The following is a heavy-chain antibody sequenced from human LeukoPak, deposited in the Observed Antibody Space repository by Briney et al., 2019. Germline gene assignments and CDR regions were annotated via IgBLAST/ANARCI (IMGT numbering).Heavy chain of an antibody. V-gene: IGHV3-30-3*01. J-gene: IGHJ4*02. D-gene: IGHD6-13*01. CDR3: ASPPPYSSSWYWFDY. CDR2: ISYDGSNK. Sequence: GGSLRLSCAASGFTFSSYAMHWVRRAPGKGLEWVAVISYDGSNKYYADSVKGRFTISRDNSKNTQYLQMNSLRAEDTAVYYCASPPPYSSSWYWFDYWGQGTLVTVSS. CDR1: GFTFSSYA.